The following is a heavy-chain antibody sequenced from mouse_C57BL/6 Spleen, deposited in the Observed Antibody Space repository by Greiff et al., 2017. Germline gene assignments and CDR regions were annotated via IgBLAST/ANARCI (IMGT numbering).Heavy chain of an antibody. V-gene: IGHV1-50*01. CDR3: ARRLGRPGDY. CDR1: GYTFTSYW. J-gene: IGHJ2*01. D-gene: IGHD4-1*01. CDR2: IDPSDSYT. Sequence: QVQLQQPGAELVKPGASVKLSCKASGYTFTSYWMQWVKQRPGQGLEWIGEIDPSDSYTNYNQKFKGKATLTVDKSSSTAYMQLRSLTSEDSAVYYCARRLGRPGDYWGQGTTLTVAS.